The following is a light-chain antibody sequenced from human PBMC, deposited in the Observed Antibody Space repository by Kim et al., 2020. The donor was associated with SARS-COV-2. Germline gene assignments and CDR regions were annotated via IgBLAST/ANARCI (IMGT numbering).Light chain of an antibody. CDR2: DAY. CDR1: HDISNY. CDR3: QQGGT. Sequence: DIQLTQSPSSLSASIGDRVTITCQVSHDISNYLHWYQQKPGKVPQLLIFDAYRLETGVPSRFRGSGSGTDFTLTISSLQPEDIATYYCQQGGTFGQGTKLEI. J-gene: IGKJ2*01. V-gene: IGKV1-33*01.